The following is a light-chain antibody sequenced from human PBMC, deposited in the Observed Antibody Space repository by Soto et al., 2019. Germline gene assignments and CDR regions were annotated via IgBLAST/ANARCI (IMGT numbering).Light chain of an antibody. Sequence: DNQLTQSPSPISASVGDRVTITCRASQAVNSWLAWFQQKPGMAPKLVIYDVSSLQSGVPSRFSGSGSGTEFTLTISSLQPEDFATYYCQQSNNHPISFGQGTRLEI. CDR3: QQSNNHPIS. J-gene: IGKJ5*01. CDR1: QAVNSW. CDR2: DVS. V-gene: IGKV1-12*01.